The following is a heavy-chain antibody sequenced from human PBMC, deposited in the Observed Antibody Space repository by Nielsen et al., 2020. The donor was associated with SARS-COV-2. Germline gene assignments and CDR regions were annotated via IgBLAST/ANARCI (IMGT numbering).Heavy chain of an antibody. CDR2: ISYDGSNK. D-gene: IGHD3-22*01. V-gene: IGHV3-30-3*01. Sequence: GESLKISCAASGFTFSSYAMHWVRQAPGKGLEWVAVISYDGSNKYYADSVKGRFTISRDNSKNTLYLQMISLRAEDTAVYYCARDRVVKKLKGWNPDYWGQGTLVTVSS. J-gene: IGHJ4*02. CDR1: GFTFSSYA. CDR3: ARDRVVKKLKGWNPDY.